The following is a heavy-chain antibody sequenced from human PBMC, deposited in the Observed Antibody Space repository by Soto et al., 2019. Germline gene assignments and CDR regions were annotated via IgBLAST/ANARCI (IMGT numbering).Heavy chain of an antibody. D-gene: IGHD2-8*01. Sequence: QVHVVQSGAEVKKPGASVKVSCKSSGYTFTSYHIHWVRQATGQGLEWVGWMNPNSGDTGYAQKFQDRVTMIRNTAISTAYMELSSLRSDDTAVYYCARICPNGVCFDYWGQGTLVTVSS. CDR3: ARICPNGVCFDY. J-gene: IGHJ4*02. CDR1: GYTFTSYH. CDR2: MNPNSGDT. V-gene: IGHV1-8*01.